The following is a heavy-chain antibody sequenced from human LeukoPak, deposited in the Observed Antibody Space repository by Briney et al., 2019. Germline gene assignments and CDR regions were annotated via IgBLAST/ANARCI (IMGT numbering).Heavy chain of an antibody. CDR1: GYTFTSYY. D-gene: IGHD1-26*01. J-gene: IGHJ6*02. CDR2: INPNSGGT. CDR3: ARFPTQATKSDYYYGMDV. Sequence: ASVKVSCKASGYTFTSYYMHWVRQAPGQGLEWMGWINPNSGGTNYAQKFQGWVTMTRDTSISTAYMELSRLRSDDTAVYYCARFPTQATKSDYYYGMDVWGQGTTVTVSS. V-gene: IGHV1-2*04.